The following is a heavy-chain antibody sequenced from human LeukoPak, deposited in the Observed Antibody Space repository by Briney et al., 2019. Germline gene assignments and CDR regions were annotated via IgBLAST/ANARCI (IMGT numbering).Heavy chain of an antibody. D-gene: IGHD3-10*02. CDR1: GFTFSSYE. V-gene: IGHV3-48*03. CDR3: AELGITMIGGV. Sequence: PGGSLRLSCAASGFTFSSYEMNWVRQAPGKGLEWVSYISSSGSTIYYADSVKGRFTISRGNAKNSLYLQMSSLRAEDTAVYYCAELGITMIGGVWGKGTTVTISS. J-gene: IGHJ6*04. CDR2: ISSSGSTI.